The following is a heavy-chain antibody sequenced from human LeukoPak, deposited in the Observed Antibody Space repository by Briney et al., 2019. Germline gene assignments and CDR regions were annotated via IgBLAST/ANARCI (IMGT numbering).Heavy chain of an antibody. Sequence: GGSLRLSCAASGFTFSSYAMHWVRQAPGKGLEWVAVISYDGSNKYYADSVKGRFTISRDNSKNTLYLQMNSLRAEDTAVYYCARDPAPGDCWGQGTLVTVSS. J-gene: IGHJ4*02. CDR2: ISYDGSNK. D-gene: IGHD7-27*01. V-gene: IGHV3-30-3*01. CDR1: GFTFSSYA. CDR3: ARDPAPGDC.